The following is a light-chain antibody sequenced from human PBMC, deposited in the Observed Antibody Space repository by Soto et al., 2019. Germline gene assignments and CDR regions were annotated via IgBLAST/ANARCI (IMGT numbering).Light chain of an antibody. CDR2: KAS. CDR3: QHYNSYSEA. CDR1: QTISSW. Sequence: DVHMTQSPSTLSASVGYRFTITCRASQTISSWLAWYQQKPGKAPKLLIYKASTLKSGVPSRFRGSGSGTEFTLTISSLQPDDFATYYCQHYNSYSEAFGQGTKVDIK. V-gene: IGKV1-5*03. J-gene: IGKJ1*01.